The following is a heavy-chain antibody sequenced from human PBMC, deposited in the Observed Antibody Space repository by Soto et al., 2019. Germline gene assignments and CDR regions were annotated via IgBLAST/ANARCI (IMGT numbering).Heavy chain of an antibody. CDR1: GGSVSSNSAA. D-gene: IGHD3-10*01. CDR2: TYYRSRWYN. V-gene: IGHV6-1*01. J-gene: IGHJ4*02. CDR3: AKDRGSYYYGSMDIDY. Sequence: SQTLSLTCAISGGSVSSNSAAWNWIRQSPSGGLEWLGRTYYRSRWYNDYAVSVRSRITINPDTSKNQLSLHLNSVTPEDTAVYYCAKDRGSYYYGSMDIDYWGQGTLVTVSS.